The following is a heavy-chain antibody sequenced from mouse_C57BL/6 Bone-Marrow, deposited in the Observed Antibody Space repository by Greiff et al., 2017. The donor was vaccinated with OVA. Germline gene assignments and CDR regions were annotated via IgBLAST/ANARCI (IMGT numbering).Heavy chain of an antibody. V-gene: IGHV1-80*01. J-gene: IGHJ3*01. Sequence: QVHVKQSGAELVKPEASVKISCKASGYAFSNYWMSWVKQRPGKGLEWIGQIYPGDGDTNYNGKFKGKATLTADKSSSTAYMHLSSLASEDSAVYYCARGAYWGQGTLVTVSA. CDR1: GYAFSNYW. CDR3: ARGAY. CDR2: IYPGDGDT.